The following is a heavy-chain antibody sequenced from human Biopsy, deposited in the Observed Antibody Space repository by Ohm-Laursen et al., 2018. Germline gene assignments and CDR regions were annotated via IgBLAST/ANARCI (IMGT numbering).Heavy chain of an antibody. CDR2: INYSGAT. Sequence: SQTLSLTCTVSGGSVSSGGFYWSWIRQHPGKGLEWIGYINYSGATYYNPSLKSLVTISVDTSKNQFSLKLNSVTAADTAVYYCARRPYGGTRYWFFDLWGRGTLVTVSS. CDR3: ARRPYGGTRYWFFDL. V-gene: IGHV4-31*01. D-gene: IGHD4-23*01. CDR1: GGSVSSGGFY. J-gene: IGHJ2*01.